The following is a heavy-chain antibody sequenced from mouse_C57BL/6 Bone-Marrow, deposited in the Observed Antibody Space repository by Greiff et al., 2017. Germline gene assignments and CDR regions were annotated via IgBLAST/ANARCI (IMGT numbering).Heavy chain of an antibody. J-gene: IGHJ2*01. Sequence: VQLQQPGAELVMPGASVKLSCKASGYTFTSYWMHWVKQRPGQGLEWIGEIDPSDSYTNYNQKFKGKYTLTVDKSSSTAYMQLISLTSEDSAVYDCARWGYGNCDYWGQGTTLTVSS. V-gene: IGHV1-69*01. CDR1: GYTFTSYW. CDR3: ARWGYGNCDY. D-gene: IGHD2-1*01. CDR2: IDPSDSYT.